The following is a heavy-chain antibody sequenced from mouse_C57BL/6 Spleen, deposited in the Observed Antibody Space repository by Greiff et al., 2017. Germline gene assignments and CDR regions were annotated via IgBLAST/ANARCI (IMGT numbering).Heavy chain of an antibody. CDR1: GFTFTDYY. CDR3: ARSELGPYYFDY. Sequence: EVQVVESGGGLVQPGGSLSLSCAASGFTFTDYYMSWVRQPPGKALEWLGFIRNKANGYTTEYSASVKGRFTISRDNSQSILYLQMNALRAEDSATYYCARSELGPYYFDYWGQGTTLTVSS. CDR2: IRNKANGYTT. J-gene: IGHJ2*01. V-gene: IGHV7-3*01. D-gene: IGHD4-1*01.